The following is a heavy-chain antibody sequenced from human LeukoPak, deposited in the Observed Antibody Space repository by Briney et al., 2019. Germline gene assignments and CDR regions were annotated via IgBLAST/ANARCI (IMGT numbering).Heavy chain of an antibody. V-gene: IGHV3-9*01. CDR2: ISWNSGSI. J-gene: IGHJ1*01. D-gene: IGHD2-21*02. CDR1: GFTFDDYA. Sequence: LRLSCAASGFTFDDYAMHWVRQAPGKGLEWVSGISWNSGSIGYADSVKGRFTISGDNAKNSLYLQMNSLRAEDTALYYCAKGCGGDYDCFQHWGQGTLVTVSS. CDR3: AKGCGGDYDCFQH.